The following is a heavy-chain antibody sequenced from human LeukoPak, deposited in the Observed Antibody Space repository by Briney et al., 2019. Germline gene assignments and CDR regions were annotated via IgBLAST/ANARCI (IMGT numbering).Heavy chain of an antibody. V-gene: IGHV4-34*01. CDR3: ARGELAAENDY. Sequence: SETLSLTCAVYGGSFSGYYWSWIRQPPGKGLEWIGEINHSGSTNYNPSLKSRVTISVDTSKNQFSLKLSSVTAADTAVYYCARGELAAENDYWGQGTLVTVSS. CDR2: INHSGST. J-gene: IGHJ4*02. CDR1: GGSFSGYY. D-gene: IGHD6-13*01.